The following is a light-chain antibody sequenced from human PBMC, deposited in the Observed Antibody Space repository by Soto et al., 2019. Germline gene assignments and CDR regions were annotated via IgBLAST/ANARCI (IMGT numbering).Light chain of an antibody. Sequence: QSVLTQPASVSGSPGQSITISCTGTSSDVGGYNYVSWYQQHPGKAPKLMISEVSNRPSGVSNRFSGSKSGNTASLTISGLQAEDEADYYCSSYTFSSTLYVFGTGTKLTVL. CDR3: SSYTFSSTLYV. CDR2: EVS. V-gene: IGLV2-14*01. J-gene: IGLJ1*01. CDR1: SSDVGGYNY.